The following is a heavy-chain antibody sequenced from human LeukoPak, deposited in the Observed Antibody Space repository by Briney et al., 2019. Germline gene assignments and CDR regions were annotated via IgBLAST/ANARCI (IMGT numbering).Heavy chain of an antibody. Sequence: GGSLRLSYTAAGFTFNNYAMSWVRQAPGKGLEWVSHISDSGGKTYYADSVKGRFTISRDNSKNTLYLQMNSLRAEDTAVYYCARVPFRSTGHGGVGKYFDYWGQGTLVTVSS. CDR1: GFTFNNYA. CDR3: ARVPFRSTGHGGVGKYFDY. V-gene: IGHV3-23*01. J-gene: IGHJ4*02. D-gene: IGHD1-26*01. CDR2: ISDSGGKT.